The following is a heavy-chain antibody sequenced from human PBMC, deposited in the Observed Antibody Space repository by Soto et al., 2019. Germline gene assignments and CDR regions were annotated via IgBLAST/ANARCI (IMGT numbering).Heavy chain of an antibody. CDR2: IWYDGSNK. Sequence: GGSLRLSCAASGFTFSSYGMHWVRQAPGKGLEWVAVIWYDGSNKYYADSVKDRFTISRDNSKNTLYLQMNSLRAEYTAVYYCARDSYLYYDILTGYPDAFDIWGQGTMVTVSS. CDR1: GFTFSSYG. CDR3: ARDSYLYYDILTGYPDAFDI. V-gene: IGHV3-33*01. D-gene: IGHD3-9*01. J-gene: IGHJ3*02.